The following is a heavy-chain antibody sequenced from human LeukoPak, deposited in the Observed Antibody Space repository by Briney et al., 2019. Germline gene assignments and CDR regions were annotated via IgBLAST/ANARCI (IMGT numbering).Heavy chain of an antibody. CDR1: GGSISSGSYY. J-gene: IGHJ3*02. Sequence: SETLSLTCTVSGGSISSGSYYWSWIRQPAGKGLEWIGRIYTSGSTNYNPSLKSRVTISVDTSKNQFSPKLSSVTAADTAVYYCAREEDYYDSSGYYGHAFDIWGQGTMVTVSS. CDR2: IYTSGST. CDR3: AREEDYYDSSGYYGHAFDI. D-gene: IGHD3-22*01. V-gene: IGHV4-61*02.